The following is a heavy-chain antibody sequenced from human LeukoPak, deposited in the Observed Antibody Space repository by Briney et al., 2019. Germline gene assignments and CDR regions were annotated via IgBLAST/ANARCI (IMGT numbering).Heavy chain of an antibody. D-gene: IGHD4-17*01. Sequence: PGRSLRLSCAASGFTFSSYGMHWVRHAPGKGLKWVAVISYDGSNKYYADSVKGRFTISRDNSKNTLYLQMNSLRAEDTAVYYCAKDDGDYVELPVDYFDYWGQGTLVTVSS. CDR2: ISYDGSNK. CDR3: AKDDGDYVELPVDYFDY. J-gene: IGHJ4*02. V-gene: IGHV3-30*18. CDR1: GFTFSSYG.